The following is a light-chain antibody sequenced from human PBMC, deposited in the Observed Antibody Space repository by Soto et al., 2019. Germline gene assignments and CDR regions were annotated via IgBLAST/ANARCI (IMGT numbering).Light chain of an antibody. Sequence: QSVLTQPPSVSAGPGQTVTISCSGRSSNIGNNYVSWYQQLPGTAPKLLIYDNNERPSGIPDRFSGSKSGTSATLGITGLQTGDEADYYCATWDFSLSAGVFGGGTKLTVL. J-gene: IGLJ2*01. CDR2: DNN. CDR1: SSNIGNNY. CDR3: ATWDFSLSAGV. V-gene: IGLV1-51*01.